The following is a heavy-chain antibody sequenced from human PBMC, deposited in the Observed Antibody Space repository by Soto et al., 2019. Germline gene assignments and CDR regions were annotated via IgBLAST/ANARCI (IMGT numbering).Heavy chain of an antibody. J-gene: IGHJ4*02. CDR2: ISHSGSR. CDR3: ARGLAYDRPITVAEPFDS. CDR1: GGSFSGYF. D-gene: IGHD6-19*01. V-gene: IGHV4-34*02. Sequence: QVQLQQWGAGLLKASETLSLTCVVSGGSFSGYFWTWIRQSPGRGLEWIGEISHSGSRNYNPAFQSRVIISVDSSKTHVSLKLSSVTAADSATYFCARGLAYDRPITVAEPFDSWGQGTLVTVSS.